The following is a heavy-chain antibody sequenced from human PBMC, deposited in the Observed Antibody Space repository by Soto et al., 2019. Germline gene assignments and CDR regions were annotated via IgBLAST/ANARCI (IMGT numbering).Heavy chain of an antibody. J-gene: IGHJ6*02. CDR2: ITPVIGTP. V-gene: IGHV1-69*06. CDR1: GGTFSSYR. D-gene: IGHD3-10*01. Sequence: QVQLVQSGAEVKKPGSSVKVSCKVSGGTFSSYRISWVRQAPGQGLEWMGGITPVIGTPDYAQKFRGRVTVTADRSTSTAYMELGRLRSEDTAVYYWARDPPSLEVRSYGMDVWGQGTTVTVSS. CDR3: ARDPPSLEVRSYGMDV.